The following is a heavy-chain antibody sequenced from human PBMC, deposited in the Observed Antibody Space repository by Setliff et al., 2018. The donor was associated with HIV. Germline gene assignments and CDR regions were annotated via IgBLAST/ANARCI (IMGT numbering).Heavy chain of an antibody. D-gene: IGHD6-25*01. CDR2: ISWNSGNI. V-gene: IGHV3-9*01. Sequence: PGGSLRLSCAASVFNFDDYAIHWVRQAPGKGLEWVSSISWNSGNIGYADSVKGRFTISRDNAKNSLYLQMNSLRAEDTALYYCVKDIAASGPHYYGLDVWGQGTTVTVSS. J-gene: IGHJ6*02. CDR1: VFNFDDYA. CDR3: VKDIAASGPHYYGLDV.